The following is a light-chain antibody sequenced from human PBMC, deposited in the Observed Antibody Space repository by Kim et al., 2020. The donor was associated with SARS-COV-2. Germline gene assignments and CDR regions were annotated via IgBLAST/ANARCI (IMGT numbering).Light chain of an antibody. CDR2: DIN. V-gene: IGLV2-14*03. CDR1: SSDVGPDSF. Sequence: QSITIYCTGTSSDVGPDSFVSWYQLHPGEAPKLIIYDINNRPSGVSNRFSASKFDNTASLTISGLQTEDEAHYYCSSYTTHTSPVLFGGGTQLTVL. CDR3: SSYTTHTSPVL. J-gene: IGLJ2*01.